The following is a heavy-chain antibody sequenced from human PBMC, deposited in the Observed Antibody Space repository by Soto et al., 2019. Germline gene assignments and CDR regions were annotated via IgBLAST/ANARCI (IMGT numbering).Heavy chain of an antibody. D-gene: IGHD3-22*01. CDR1: GFTFSSYG. Sequence: GSLRLSCAASGFTFSSYGMHWVRQAPGKGLEWVAVIWYDGSNKYYADSVKGRFTISRDNSKNTLYLQMNSLRAEDTAVYYCAREGVTYYYDSSGYYPFDYWGQGTLVTVSS. V-gene: IGHV3-33*01. CDR3: AREGVTYYYDSSGYYPFDY. J-gene: IGHJ4*02. CDR2: IWYDGSNK.